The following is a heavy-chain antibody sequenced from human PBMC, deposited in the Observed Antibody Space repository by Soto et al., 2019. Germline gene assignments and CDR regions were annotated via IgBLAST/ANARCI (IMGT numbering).Heavy chain of an antibody. CDR2: ISNDGRGK. CDR1: GFTFTTYA. Sequence: QVQLVESGGGVDQPGRSLRLSCAASGFTFTTYAIHWVRQAPGKGLEWVAVISNDGRGKYYADSVKGRFTISRDNSKNTLYLHMNSLRSDDTAVYYCARDQCFGGGRSCYYFDFWGQGTLVTVSS. V-gene: IGHV3-30*04. J-gene: IGHJ4*02. CDR3: ARDQCFGGGRSCYYFDF. D-gene: IGHD2-15*01.